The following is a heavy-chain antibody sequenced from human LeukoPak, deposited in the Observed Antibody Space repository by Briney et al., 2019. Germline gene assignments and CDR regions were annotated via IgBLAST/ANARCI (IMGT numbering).Heavy chain of an antibody. CDR1: GFTFSSYS. V-gene: IGHV3-21*01. Sequence: TGGSLRLSCAASGFTFSSYSMNWDRQAPGKGLEWVSSISSSSSYIYYADSVKGRFTISRDNAKNSLYLQMNSLRAEDTAVYYCARGSHDFWSGYEYYYYYYYMDVWGKGTTVTVSS. D-gene: IGHD3-3*01. J-gene: IGHJ6*03. CDR2: ISSSSSYI. CDR3: ARGSHDFWSGYEYYYYYYYMDV.